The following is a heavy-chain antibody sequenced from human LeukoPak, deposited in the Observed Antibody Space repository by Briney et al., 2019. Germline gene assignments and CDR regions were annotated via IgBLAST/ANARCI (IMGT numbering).Heavy chain of an antibody. V-gene: IGHV3-11*01. CDR3: ARDWDCSSTSCYEDY. CDR1: GFTFSDYY. J-gene: IGHJ4*02. CDR2: ISSSGSTI. Sequence: MSGGSLRLSCAASGFTFSDYYMSWIRQAPGKGLEWVSYISSSGSTIYYADSVKGRFTISRDNAKNSLYLRMNSLRAEDTAVYYCARDWDCSSTSCYEDYWGQGTLVTVSS. D-gene: IGHD2-2*01.